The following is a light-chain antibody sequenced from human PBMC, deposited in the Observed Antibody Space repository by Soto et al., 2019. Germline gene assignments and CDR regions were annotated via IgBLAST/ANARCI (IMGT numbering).Light chain of an antibody. CDR1: HSINNW. J-gene: IGKJ1*01. CDR2: DAS. Sequence: DIQISQSPSSLSASDGERVTIICRASHSINNWLAWYQQKPGKAPKLLIYDASSLESGVPSRFSGSRSGTEFSLTISSLQPDDFATYYCQQYHEYWFGQGTKVDIK. V-gene: IGKV1-5*02. CDR3: QQYHEYW.